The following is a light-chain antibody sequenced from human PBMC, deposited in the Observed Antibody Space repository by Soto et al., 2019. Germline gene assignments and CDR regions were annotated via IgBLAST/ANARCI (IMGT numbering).Light chain of an antibody. CDR2: GAS. V-gene: IGKV3-15*01. CDR3: QQYNFYSRT. Sequence: ETVMTQSEATLSVSPGERATLSCRASQSIHTNLAWYQQKPGQPPRLLIYGASTRVTGIPTRFSGSGSGTEFTLTISSLQPDDFATYYCQQYNFYSRTFGQGTKVQIK. J-gene: IGKJ1*01. CDR1: QSIHTN.